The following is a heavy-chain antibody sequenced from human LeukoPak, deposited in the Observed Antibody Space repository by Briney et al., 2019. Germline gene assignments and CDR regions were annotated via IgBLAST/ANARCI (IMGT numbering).Heavy chain of an antibody. Sequence: GGSLRLPCAASGFTFGSYYMQWVRQAPGKGLMWVSRIKSDGSSTTYADSVKGRFTISRDNAKNTLYLQMNSLRAEDTAVYYCARSSGLNVYYDFWGQGTLVTVSS. CDR1: GFTFGSYY. CDR3: ARSSGLNVYYDF. CDR2: IKSDGSST. D-gene: IGHD3-22*01. J-gene: IGHJ4*02. V-gene: IGHV3-74*01.